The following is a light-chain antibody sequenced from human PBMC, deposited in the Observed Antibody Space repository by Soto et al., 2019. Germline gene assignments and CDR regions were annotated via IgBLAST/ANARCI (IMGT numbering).Light chain of an antibody. CDR3: QQLNTLPFT. Sequence: DIQLTQSPSLLSASVGDRVTITCRASHDISTYLAWYQQKPGKAPKLMIYEAYTLQSGVQSRFSGSGSGTEFTLTISGLLPEDFATYHCQQLNTLPFTFGQGTRLEN. J-gene: IGKJ5*01. V-gene: IGKV1-9*01. CDR2: EAY. CDR1: HDISTY.